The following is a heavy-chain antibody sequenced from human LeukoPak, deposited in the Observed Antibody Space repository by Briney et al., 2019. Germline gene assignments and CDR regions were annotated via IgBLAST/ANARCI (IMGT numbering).Heavy chain of an antibody. CDR2: IYHSGDT. J-gene: IGHJ4*02. CDR3: ATMLNRAGAFDY. Sequence: PSETLSLTCSVSGYSISSGYYWGWIRQPPGKGLEWIGTIYHSGDTAYNPSLKSRVTMSVDTSKNQFSLRLRSVTAADTAVYFCATMLNRAGAFDYWGQGTLVAVSS. CDR1: GYSISSGYY. V-gene: IGHV4-38-2*01. D-gene: IGHD3-10*02.